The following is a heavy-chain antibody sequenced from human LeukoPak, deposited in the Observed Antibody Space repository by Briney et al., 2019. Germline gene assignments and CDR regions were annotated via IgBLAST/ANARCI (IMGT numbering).Heavy chain of an antibody. CDR1: GFTFSSYA. CDR2: ISYDGSNK. CDR3: ARATLTRGLRYFDWLYKPYYFDY. D-gene: IGHD3-9*01. V-gene: IGHV3-30-3*01. Sequence: GGSLRLSCAASGFTFSSYAMHWVRQAPGKGLEWVAVISYDGSNKYYADSVKGRFTISRDNSKNTLYLQMNSLRAEDTAVYYCARATLTRGLRYFDWLYKPYYFDYWGQGTLVTVSS. J-gene: IGHJ4*02.